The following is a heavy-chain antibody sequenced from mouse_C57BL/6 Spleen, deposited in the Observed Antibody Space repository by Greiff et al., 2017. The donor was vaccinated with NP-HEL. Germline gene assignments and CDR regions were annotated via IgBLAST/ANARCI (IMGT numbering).Heavy chain of an antibody. CDR2: IYPGSGST. V-gene: IGHV1-55*01. CDR1: GYTFTSYW. Sequence: VQLQQPGAELVKPGASVKMSCKASGYTFTSYWITWVKQRPGQGLEWIGDIYPGSGSTNYNEKFKSKATLTVDTSSSTAYMQLSSLTSEDSAVYYCAEGPHYYGSSYVDYWGQGTTLTVSS. D-gene: IGHD1-1*01. J-gene: IGHJ2*01. CDR3: AEGPHYYGSSYVDY.